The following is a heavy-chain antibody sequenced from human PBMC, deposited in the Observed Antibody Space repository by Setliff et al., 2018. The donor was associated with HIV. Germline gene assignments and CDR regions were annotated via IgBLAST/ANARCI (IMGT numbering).Heavy chain of an antibody. V-gene: IGHV4-59*08. CDR3: ARHPRYGDWR. J-gene: IGHJ4*02. Sequence: TLSLTCSVSGGSINSHYWSWIRQPPGKGLEWIGYIYYGGTTNYNPSLKSRLIISVDRSNNQVSLKLRSVTAADTAVYYCARHPRYGDWRWGQGTLVTVSS. D-gene: IGHD2-21*02. CDR1: GGSINSHY. CDR2: IYYGGTT.